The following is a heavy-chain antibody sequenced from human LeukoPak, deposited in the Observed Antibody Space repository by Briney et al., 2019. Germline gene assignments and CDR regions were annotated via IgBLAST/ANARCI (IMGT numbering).Heavy chain of an antibody. CDR2: IKGDGTMK. V-gene: IGHV3-7*01. Sequence: GGSLRLSCAAAGFTFRSYWMTWVRQAPGKGLEWVANIKGDGTMKKYADSVKGRFTISRDNAKNSMYLQMNSLRVEETAVYFCARTAYSDEGMDVWGKGTTVTVSS. CDR1: GFTFRSYW. CDR3: ARTAYSDEGMDV. D-gene: IGHD2-15*01. J-gene: IGHJ6*03.